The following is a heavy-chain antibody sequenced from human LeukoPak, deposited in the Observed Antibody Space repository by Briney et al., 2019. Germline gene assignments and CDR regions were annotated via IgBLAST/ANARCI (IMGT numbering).Heavy chain of an antibody. D-gene: IGHD6-13*01. Sequence: GGSLRLSCVASGFTFSENWMYWVRQAPGKGLAWVSHINRDGGLTNYAASVKGRFTISRDNARNTVYLQTSSLRVEDTAIYFCAREEHRLAEAGTSAFDLGGQGTLVTVSP. CDR3: AREEHRLAEAGTSAFDL. J-gene: IGHJ3*01. V-gene: IGHV3-74*01. CDR2: INRDGGLT. CDR1: GFTFSENW.